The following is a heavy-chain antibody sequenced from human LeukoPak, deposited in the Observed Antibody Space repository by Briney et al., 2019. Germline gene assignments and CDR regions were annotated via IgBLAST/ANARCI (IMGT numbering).Heavy chain of an antibody. V-gene: IGHV3-23*01. Sequence: PGGSLRLSCAASGFTFRTFAMTWVRQVPGKRLEWVSTLSGSGGSTYCADSVKGRFTISRDNSKSTLYLQMNSLRAEDTAVYYCAKSWVDYWGQGTLVTVSS. CDR3: AKSWVDY. CDR2: LSGSGGST. J-gene: IGHJ4*02. CDR1: GFTFRTFA. D-gene: IGHD6-13*01.